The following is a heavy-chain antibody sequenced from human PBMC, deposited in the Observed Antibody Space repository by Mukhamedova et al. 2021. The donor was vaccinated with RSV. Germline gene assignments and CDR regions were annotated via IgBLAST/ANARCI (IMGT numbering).Heavy chain of an antibody. CDR3: ARESHCSSTSCLANWFDP. J-gene: IGHJ5*02. D-gene: IGHD2-2*01. CDR2: NPSGGST. Sequence: NPSGGSTSYAQKFQGRVTMTRDTSTSTVYMELSSLRSEDTAVYYCARESHCSSTSCLANWFDPWGKGTLVTVSS. V-gene: IGHV1-46*01.